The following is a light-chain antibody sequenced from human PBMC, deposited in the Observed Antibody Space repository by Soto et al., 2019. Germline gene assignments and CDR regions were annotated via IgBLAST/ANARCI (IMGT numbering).Light chain of an antibody. CDR3: QQYNNWPRT. V-gene: IGKV3-15*01. Sequence: ETVMTQSEATLSVSPGERATLSSRASQSIHTYLAWYQRKPGQPPRLLIYGASTRVTGIPTRFSGSGSGTEFTLTISSLQSEDFAVYYCQQYNNWPRTFGQGTKVEIK. CDR1: QSIHTY. J-gene: IGKJ1*01. CDR2: GAS.